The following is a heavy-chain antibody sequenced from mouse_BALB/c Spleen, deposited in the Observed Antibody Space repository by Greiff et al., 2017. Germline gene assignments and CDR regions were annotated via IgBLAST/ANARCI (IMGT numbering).Heavy chain of an antibody. V-gene: IGHV2-9*02. Sequence: VHLVESGPGLVAPSQSLSITCTVSGFSLTSYGVHWVRQPPGKGLEWLGVIWAGGSTNYNSALMSRLSISKDNSKSQVFLKMNSLTTDDTAMYYCARGFYYGNLYAMDYWGQGTSVTVSS. CDR1: GFSLTSYG. D-gene: IGHD1-1*01. CDR3: ARGFYYGNLYAMDY. J-gene: IGHJ4*01. CDR2: IWAGGST.